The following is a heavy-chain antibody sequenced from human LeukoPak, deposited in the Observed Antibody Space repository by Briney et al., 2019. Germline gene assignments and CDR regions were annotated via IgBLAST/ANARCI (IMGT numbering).Heavy chain of an antibody. Sequence: WGSLRRYCSASGFTVSNQGMHRLRQAPGKGRMGLAIIWYDGSNKYYADSVKGRFTISTYNSKDSLDLHMNSLEAEDMAYCQCAKDRAVAGTQRGFEIWGQGKMVPVSS. CDR2: IWYDGSNK. D-gene: IGHD6-19*01. CDR3: AKDRAVAGTQRGFEI. J-gene: IGHJ3*02. CDR1: GFTVSNQG. V-gene: IGHV3-33*06.